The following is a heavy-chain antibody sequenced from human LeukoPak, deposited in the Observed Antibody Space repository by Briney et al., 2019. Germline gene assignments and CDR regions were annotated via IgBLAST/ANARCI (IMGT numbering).Heavy chain of an antibody. CDR2: ISAYNGNT. CDR1: GYTFTSYG. D-gene: IGHD3-10*01. Sequence: GASVKVSCKASGYTFTSYGISWVRQAPGQGLEWMGWISAYNGNTNYAQKLQGRVTMTTDTSTSTAYMELRSLRSDDTDVYYCARAWFGELSRYYYYYGMDVWGQGTTVTVSS. J-gene: IGHJ6*02. CDR3: ARAWFGELSRYYYYYGMDV. V-gene: IGHV1-18*01.